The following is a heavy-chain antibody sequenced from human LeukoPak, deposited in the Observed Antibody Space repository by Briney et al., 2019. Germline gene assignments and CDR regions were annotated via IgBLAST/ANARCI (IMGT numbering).Heavy chain of an antibody. CDR1: GYTFTGYY. CDR2: INPNSGGT. Sequence: GASVRVSCKASGYTFTGYYMHWVRQAPGQGLEWMGWINPNSGGTNYAQTFQGRVTMTRDTSNSTAYMELSRLRSDDTAVYYCARVKSAAGYYYYMDVWGKGTTVTVSS. CDR3: ARVKSAAGYYYYMDV. D-gene: IGHD6-13*01. J-gene: IGHJ6*03. V-gene: IGHV1-2*02.